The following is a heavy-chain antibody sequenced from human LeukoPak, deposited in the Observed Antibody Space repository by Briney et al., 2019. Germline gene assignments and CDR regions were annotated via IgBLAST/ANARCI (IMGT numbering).Heavy chain of an antibody. CDR2: ISGSGGST. V-gene: IGHV3-23*01. D-gene: IGHD5-12*01. CDR3: AKDRVEYSRYERYFDY. J-gene: IGHJ4*02. CDR1: GFTFSSYA. Sequence: GGSLRLSCAASGFTFSSYAMSWVRQAPGKGLEWVSAISGSGGSTYYADSVKGRFTISRDNSKNTLYLQMNSLRAEDTAVYYCAKDRVEYSRYERYFDYWGQGTLVTVSS.